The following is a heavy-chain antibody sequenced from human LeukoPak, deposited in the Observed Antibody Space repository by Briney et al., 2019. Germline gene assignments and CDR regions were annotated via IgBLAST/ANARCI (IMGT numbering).Heavy chain of an antibody. Sequence: PSETLSLTCTVSGGSISSHYWSWIRQPPGKGLEWIGYIYYSGSTNCNPSLKSRVTISLDTSKNQFSLKLNSVTAADTAVYYCAGQAAATRNWFDPWGQGTLVTVSS. CDR2: IYYSGST. V-gene: IGHV4-59*08. CDR1: GGSISSHY. CDR3: AGQAAATRNWFDP. J-gene: IGHJ5*02. D-gene: IGHD6-25*01.